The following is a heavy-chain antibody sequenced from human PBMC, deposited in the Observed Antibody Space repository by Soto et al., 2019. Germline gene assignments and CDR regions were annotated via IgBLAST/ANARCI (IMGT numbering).Heavy chain of an antibody. CDR3: ARGASGNYYLDY. V-gene: IGHV3-74*01. CDR2: INTDGSTT. D-gene: IGHD3-10*01. Sequence: EVQLVESGGNLVQPGGSLRLSCAASGFTFSSYWTHWVRQPPGKGLLWVSRINTDGSTTNYADSVKGRFTISRDNAKNTLYLQMNSLRAEDTAVYYCARGASGNYYLDYWGQGALVTISS. J-gene: IGHJ4*02. CDR1: GFTFSSYW.